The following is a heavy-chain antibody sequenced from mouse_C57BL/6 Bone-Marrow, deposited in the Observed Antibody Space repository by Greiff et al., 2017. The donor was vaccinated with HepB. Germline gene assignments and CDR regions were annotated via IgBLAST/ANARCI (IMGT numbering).Heavy chain of an antibody. V-gene: IGHV5-15*01. CDR3: ARRLTGTYAMDY. CDR2: ISNLAYSI. J-gene: IGHJ4*01. CDR1: GFTFSDYG. Sequence: EVKLVESGGGLVQPGGSLKLSCAASGFTFSDYGMAWVRQAPRKGPEWVAYISNLAYSIYYADTVKGRFTISRENAKNTLYLEMSSLRSEDTAMYYCARRLTGTYAMDYWGQGTSVTVSS. D-gene: IGHD4-1*01.